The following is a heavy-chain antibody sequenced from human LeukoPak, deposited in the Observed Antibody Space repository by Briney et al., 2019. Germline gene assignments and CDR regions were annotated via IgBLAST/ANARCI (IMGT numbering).Heavy chain of an antibody. Sequence: GGSLRLSYAASGFTFSSYGMHWVRQAPGKGLEWVAVIWYDGSNKYYADSVKGRFTISRDNSKNTLYLQMNSLRAGDTAVYYCARDRGSYYDYWGQGTLVTVSS. CDR3: ARDRGSYYDY. CDR2: IWYDGSNK. D-gene: IGHD1-26*01. V-gene: IGHV3-33*01. J-gene: IGHJ4*02. CDR1: GFTFSSYG.